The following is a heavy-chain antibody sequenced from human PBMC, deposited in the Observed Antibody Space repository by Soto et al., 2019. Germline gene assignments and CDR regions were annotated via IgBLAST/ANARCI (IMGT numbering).Heavy chain of an antibody. CDR3: ARDYETDLTTQYYDFWRLKPWFDP. D-gene: IGHD3-3*01. CDR2: ISAYNGNT. Sequence: GASVKVSCKASGYTFTSYGISWVRQAPGQGLERMGWISAYNGNTNYAQKLQGRVTMTTDTSTSTAYMELSCMRSDDTAVYYCARDYETDLTTQYYDFWRLKPWFDPWGQGTLVTVSS. V-gene: IGHV1-18*01. CDR1: GYTFTSYG. J-gene: IGHJ5*02.